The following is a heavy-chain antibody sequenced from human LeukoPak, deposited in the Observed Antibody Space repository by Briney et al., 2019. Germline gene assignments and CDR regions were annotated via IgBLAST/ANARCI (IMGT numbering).Heavy chain of an antibody. Sequence: ASVKVSCKASGYTFTGYYMHWVRQAPGQGLEWMGRINPNSGGTNYAQKFQGRVTMTRDTSISTAYMELSRLRSDDTAVYYCATQGYYDSIFQHWGQGTLVTVSS. CDR1: GYTFTGYY. V-gene: IGHV1-2*06. CDR3: ATQGYYDSIFQH. J-gene: IGHJ1*01. D-gene: IGHD3-22*01. CDR2: INPNSGGT.